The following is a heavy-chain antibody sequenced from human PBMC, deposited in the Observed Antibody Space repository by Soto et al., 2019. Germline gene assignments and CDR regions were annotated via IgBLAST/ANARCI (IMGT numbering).Heavy chain of an antibody. CDR2: ITGTGGST. J-gene: IGHJ6*02. CDR3: ARIRGYWYGLDV. V-gene: IGHV3-23*01. Sequence: PGGSLRLSCAASGFPLSTYGMTWVRQAPGKGLEWVSAITGTGGSTYYVDSVKGRFTSSRDNSKNMLYLQMNSLRVEDTAVYYCARIRGYWYGLDVWGQGTTVTVSS. CDR1: GFPLSTYG.